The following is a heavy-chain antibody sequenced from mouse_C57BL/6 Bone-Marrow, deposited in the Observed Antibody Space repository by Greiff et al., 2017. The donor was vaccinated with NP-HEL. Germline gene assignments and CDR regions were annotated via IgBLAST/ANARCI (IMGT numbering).Heavy chain of an antibody. V-gene: IGHV1-15*01. CDR2: IDPETGGT. D-gene: IGHD1-1*01. Sequence: VKLMESGAELVRPGASVTLSCKASGYTFTDYEMHWVKQTPVHGLEWIGAIDPETGGTAYNQKFKGKAILTADKSSSTAYMELRSLTSEDSAVYYCTRRITTVVATGYFDVWGTGTTVTVSS. CDR1: GYTFTDYE. J-gene: IGHJ1*03. CDR3: TRRITTVVATGYFDV.